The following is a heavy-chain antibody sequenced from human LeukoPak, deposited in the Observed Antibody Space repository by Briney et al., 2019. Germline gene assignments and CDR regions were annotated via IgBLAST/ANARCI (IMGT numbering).Heavy chain of an antibody. CDR1: GFTFSSYG. CDR2: ISYDGSNE. J-gene: IGHJ4*02. Sequence: GRSLRLSCAASGFTFSSYGMHWVRQAPGKGLEWVAVISYDGSNEYYADSVKGRFTISRDNSKNTLYLQMNSLRAEDTAVYYCAKDMITMIVVVTPGVDYWGQGTLVTVSS. CDR3: AKDMITMIVVVTPGVDY. V-gene: IGHV3-30*18. D-gene: IGHD3-22*01.